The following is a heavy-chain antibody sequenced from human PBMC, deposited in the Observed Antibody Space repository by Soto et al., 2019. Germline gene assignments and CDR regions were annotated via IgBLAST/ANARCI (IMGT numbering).Heavy chain of an antibody. V-gene: IGHV3-53*04. CDR3: ARDYYLKRGGYYYMDV. J-gene: IGHJ6*03. CDR2: IYSGGST. Sequence: PGGSLRLSCAASGFTVSSNYMSWVRQAPGKGLEWVSVIYSGGSTYYADSVKGRFTISRHNSKNTLYLQMNSLRAEDTAVYYCARDYYLKRGGYYYMDVWGKGTTVTVSS. D-gene: IGHD3-22*01. CDR1: GFTVSSNY.